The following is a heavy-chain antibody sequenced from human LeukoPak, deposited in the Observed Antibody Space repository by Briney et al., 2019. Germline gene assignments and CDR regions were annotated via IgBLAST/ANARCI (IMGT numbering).Heavy chain of an antibody. J-gene: IGHJ4*02. CDR1: GFTFSSYG. Sequence: GGSLRLSCAASGFTFSSYGMHWVRQAPGKGLEWVAFIRYDGSNKYYADSVKGRITISRDNSKNTLHLQMDSLNTEDTAVYYCARVKGGIAAAGNYFDYWGQGTLVTVSS. CDR3: ARVKGGIAAAGNYFDY. V-gene: IGHV3-30*02. D-gene: IGHD6-13*01. CDR2: IRYDGSNK.